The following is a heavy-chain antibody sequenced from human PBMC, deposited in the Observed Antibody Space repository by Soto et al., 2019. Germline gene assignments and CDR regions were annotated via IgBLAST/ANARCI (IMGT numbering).Heavy chain of an antibody. D-gene: IGHD3-3*01. CDR3: AREVEWLLSQGAFDI. J-gene: IGHJ3*02. CDR1: GYTFTSYG. V-gene: IGHV1-18*01. Sequence: ASVKVSCMASGYTFTSYGISWVRQAPGQGLEWMGWISAYNGNTNYAQKLQGRVTMTTDTSTSTAYMELRSLRSDDTAVYYCAREVEWLLSQGAFDIWGQGTMVTVSS. CDR2: ISAYNGNT.